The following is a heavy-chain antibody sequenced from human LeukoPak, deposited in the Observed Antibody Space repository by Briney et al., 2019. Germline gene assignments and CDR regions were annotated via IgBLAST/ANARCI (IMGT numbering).Heavy chain of an antibody. CDR2: ISSSSSTI. CDR3: ARGAYNSGWSGGY. CDR1: GFTFSSYS. V-gene: IGHV3-48*01. Sequence: GGSLRLSCAASGFTFSSYSKNWVRQAPGKGLEWVSFISSSSSTIYYADSVKGRFTISRDNAKNSLYMQMNSLRAEDTAVYYCARGAYNSGWSGGYWGQGTLVTVSS. J-gene: IGHJ4*02. D-gene: IGHD6-19*01.